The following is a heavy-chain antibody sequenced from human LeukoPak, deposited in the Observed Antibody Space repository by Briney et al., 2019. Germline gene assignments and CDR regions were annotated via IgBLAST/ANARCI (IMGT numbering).Heavy chain of an antibody. V-gene: IGHV3-48*02. J-gene: IGHJ4*02. CDR2: ISSSGSIT. Sequence: GGSLRLSCVASGFTLSSHNINWVRQAPGKGLEWVSHISSSGSITYYGDSVKGRITISRDDAKNSVSLYMNSLRDEDTAVYYCARASFQRWLQLGGDWGQGTLVTVSS. CDR3: ARASFQRWLQLGGD. CDR1: GFTLSSHN. D-gene: IGHD5-24*01.